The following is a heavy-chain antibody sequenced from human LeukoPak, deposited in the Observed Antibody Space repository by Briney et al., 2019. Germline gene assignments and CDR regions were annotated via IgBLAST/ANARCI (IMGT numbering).Heavy chain of an antibody. D-gene: IGHD3-10*01. J-gene: IGHJ6*03. CDR3: ARGFGEFHMDV. CDR2: INPSGGST. CDR1: VYTFTGYY. V-gene: IGHV1-46*01. Sequence: ASVKLSCKASVYTFTGYYMHWVRQAPGHGLEGMGIINPSGGSTSYAQKFQGRVTITADESTSTAYMELSSLRSEDTAVYYCARGFGEFHMDVWGKGTTVTISS.